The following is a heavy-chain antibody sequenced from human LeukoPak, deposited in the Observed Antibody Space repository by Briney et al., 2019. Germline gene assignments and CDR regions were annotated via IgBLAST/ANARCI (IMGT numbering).Heavy chain of an antibody. CDR1: GFTFSSYW. CDR3: ARDRNHGDYQDY. Sequence: GGSLRLSCAASGFTFSSYWMHWVRQAPGKGLVWVSRINTDGSSTSYADSVKGRFTISRDNAKNSLYLQMNSLRAEDTAVYYCARDRNHGDYQDYWGQGTLVTVSS. D-gene: IGHD4-17*01. V-gene: IGHV3-74*01. J-gene: IGHJ4*02. CDR2: INTDGSST.